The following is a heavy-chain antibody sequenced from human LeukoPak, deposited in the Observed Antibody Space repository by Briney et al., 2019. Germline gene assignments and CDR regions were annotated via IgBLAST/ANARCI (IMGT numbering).Heavy chain of an antibody. D-gene: IGHD3-22*01. V-gene: IGHV3-23*01. CDR3: AKSDYYDSSGHPSSFEY. Sequence: GGSLRLSCAASGFPFSSYAMSWVRQGPGKGLKGVSAVCGSGGDTYYEDSVKDRFTISRENSKNTLYLQMNSLRAEATAVYYCAKSDYYDSSGHPSSFEYWGQGTLVTVSS. CDR1: GFPFSSYA. J-gene: IGHJ4*02. CDR2: VCGSGGDT.